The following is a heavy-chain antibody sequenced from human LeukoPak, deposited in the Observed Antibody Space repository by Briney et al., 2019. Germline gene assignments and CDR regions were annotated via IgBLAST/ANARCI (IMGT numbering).Heavy chain of an antibody. CDR1: GGSFSRTSYY. D-gene: IGHD3-10*01. CDR3: ARLSGAYGSGSY. CDR2: FYYSGST. V-gene: IGHV4-39*01. Sequence: PSETLSLTCTVSGGSFSRTSYYWGWIRQPPGKGLEWIGTFYYSGSTYSNPSLKSRVTISIDTSKNQFSLRLSSVTAADTAVYYCARLSGAYGSGSYWGQGTLVTVSS. J-gene: IGHJ4*02.